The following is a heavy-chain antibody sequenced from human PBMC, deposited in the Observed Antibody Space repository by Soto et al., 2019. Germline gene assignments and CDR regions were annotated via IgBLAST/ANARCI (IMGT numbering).Heavy chain of an antibody. CDR1: GYSFTSYW. J-gene: IGHJ6*03. CDR2: IYPGDSDT. Sequence: GESLKNSCKGSGYSFTSYWIGWVRQMPGKGLEWMGIIYPGDSDTRYSPSFQGQVTISADKSISTAYLQWSSLKASDTAMYYCARSNAPLIADYYYYYMDVWGKGTTVTVSS. V-gene: IGHV5-51*01. D-gene: IGHD6-13*01. CDR3: ARSNAPLIADYYYYYMDV.